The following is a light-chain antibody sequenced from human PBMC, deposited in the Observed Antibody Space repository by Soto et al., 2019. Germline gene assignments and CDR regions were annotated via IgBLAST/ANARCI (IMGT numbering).Light chain of an antibody. Sequence: QSALTQPPSASGSPGQSVAISCTGTSSDLGTYNWVSWYLQHPGKAPQLLIYDVSTRPSGVSNRFSGSKSGNTASLTISGLQAKDEADYFCSLSAGGDNVIFGGGTKVTVL. J-gene: IGLJ2*01. V-gene: IGLV2-8*01. CDR2: DVS. CDR1: SSDLGTYNW. CDR3: SLSAGGDNVI.